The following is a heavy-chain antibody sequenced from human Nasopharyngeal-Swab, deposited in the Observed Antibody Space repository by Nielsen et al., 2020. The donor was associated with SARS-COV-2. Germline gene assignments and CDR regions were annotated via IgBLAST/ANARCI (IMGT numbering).Heavy chain of an antibody. CDR2: ISSSSSYI. V-gene: IGHV3-21*01. CDR1: VFTLSSYS. J-gene: IGHJ4*02. CDR3: AREAYCGGDCYFDY. D-gene: IGHD2-21*02. Sequence: GESLKISCAASVFTLSSYSMNWVRQAPGKGLEWVSSISSSSSYIYYADSVKGRFTISRDNAKNSLYLQMNRLRAEDTAVYDCAREAYCGGDCYFDYWGQGTLVTVSS.